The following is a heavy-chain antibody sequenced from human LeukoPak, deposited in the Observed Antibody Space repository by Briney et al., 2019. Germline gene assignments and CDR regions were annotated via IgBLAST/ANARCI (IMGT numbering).Heavy chain of an antibody. CDR1: GVSIKNHY. Sequence: SETLSLTCAVSGVSIKNHYWSWIRQPPGKGLEWIANIYYAGSSNYNPSLKSRVSVSIDASKNHLSLQLTSVTAADTAIYYCARQTVIIPTGMEGPWFDPWGQGTLVAVSS. J-gene: IGHJ5*02. CDR3: ARQTVIIPTGMEGPWFDP. V-gene: IGHV4-59*08. D-gene: IGHD2/OR15-2a*01. CDR2: IYYAGSS.